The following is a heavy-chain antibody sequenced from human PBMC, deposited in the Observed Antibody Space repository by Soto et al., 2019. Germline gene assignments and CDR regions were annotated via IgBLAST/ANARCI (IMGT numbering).Heavy chain of an antibody. V-gene: IGHV3-21*01. J-gene: IGHJ4*02. CDR3: VREDGKVGTNSAFDY. CDR2: INGRGNYI. D-gene: IGHD1-26*01. CDR1: GFTFSTYT. Sequence: GGSLRLSCASSGFTFSTYTMNWVRQAPGKGLEWVSSINGRGNYIYYAESVKGRFTISRDNAKNSLYLQMDRLRAEDTTLYYCVREDGKVGTNSAFDYWGLGALVTVSS.